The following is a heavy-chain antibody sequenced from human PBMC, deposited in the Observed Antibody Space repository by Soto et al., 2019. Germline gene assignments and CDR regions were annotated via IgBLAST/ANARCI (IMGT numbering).Heavy chain of an antibody. D-gene: IGHD4-17*01. CDR1: GLTFSGSA. CDR3: TSASGLDDYGDLIGYAFDI. CDR2: IRSKANSYAT. J-gene: IGHJ3*02. V-gene: IGHV3-73*01. Sequence: HGWSMRLCSAASGLTFSGSAMHLVRQDTGKGLEWVGRIRSKANSYATAYAASVKGRFTISRDDSKNTAYLQMNSLKTEDTAVYYCTSASGLDDYGDLIGYAFDIWGQGTMVTVSS.